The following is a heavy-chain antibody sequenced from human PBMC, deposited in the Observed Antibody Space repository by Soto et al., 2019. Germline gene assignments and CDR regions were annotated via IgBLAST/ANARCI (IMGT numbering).Heavy chain of an antibody. CDR2: INHSGST. CDR1: GGSFSGYY. J-gene: IGHJ5*02. Sequence: QVQLQQWGAGLLKPSETLSLTCAVYGGSFSGYYWSWIRQPPGKGLEWIGEINHSGSTNYNPSLKSRVTISVDTSKTQFSLKLSSVTAADTAVYYCARGGRLMVRGVIRWFDPWGQGTLVTVSS. CDR3: ARGGRLMVRGVIRWFDP. V-gene: IGHV4-34*01. D-gene: IGHD3-10*01.